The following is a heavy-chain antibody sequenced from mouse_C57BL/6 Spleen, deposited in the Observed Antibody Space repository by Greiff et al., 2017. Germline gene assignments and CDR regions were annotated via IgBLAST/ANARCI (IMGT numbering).Heavy chain of an antibody. CDR2: IWGVGST. D-gene: IGHD1-1*01. J-gene: IGHJ4*01. V-gene: IGHV2-6*01. Sequence: VMLVESGPGLVAPSQSLSITCTASGFSLTSYGVDWVRQSPGKGLEWLGVIWGVGSTNYNSALKSRLSISKDNSKSQVFLKMNSLQTDDTAMYYCARNYGRSAMDYWGQGTSVTVSS. CDR1: GFSLTSYG. CDR3: ARNYGRSAMDY.